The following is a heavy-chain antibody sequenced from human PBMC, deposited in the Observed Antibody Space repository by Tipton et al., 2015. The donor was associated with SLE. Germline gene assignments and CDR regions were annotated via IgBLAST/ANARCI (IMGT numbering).Heavy chain of an antibody. CDR3: AREATAMGPFDY. J-gene: IGHJ4*02. V-gene: IGHV1-18*04. CDR2: ISGYNDNT. D-gene: IGHD5-18*01. Sequence: QLVQSGGEMKKIGASVKVSCKASGHSFPTSGISWVRQAPGQGLEWMGWISGYNDNTNYAQKLQGRVTMTTDTSTSTAYMELRSLRSDDTAVYYCAREATAMGPFDYWGQGTLVTVSS. CDR1: GHSFPTSG.